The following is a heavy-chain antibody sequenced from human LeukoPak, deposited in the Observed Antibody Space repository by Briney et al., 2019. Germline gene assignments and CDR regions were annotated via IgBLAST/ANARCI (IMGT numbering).Heavy chain of an antibody. V-gene: IGHV3-7*01. CDR2: MKQDGSDK. J-gene: IGHJ4*02. D-gene: IGHD3-10*01. Sequence: PGGSLRLSCAASGFTFNNYWMTWVRQAPGKGPEWVANMKQDGSDKYYVDSVKGRFTISRDNAKKSLYLQMNSLRAEDTAVYFCRFGSGSYYFDYWGQGTLVTVSS. CDR1: GFTFNNYW. CDR3: RFGSGSYYFDY.